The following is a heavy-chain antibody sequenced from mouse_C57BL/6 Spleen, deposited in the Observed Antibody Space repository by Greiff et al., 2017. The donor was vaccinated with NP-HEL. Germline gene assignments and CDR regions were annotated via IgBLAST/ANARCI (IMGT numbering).Heavy chain of an antibody. CDR2: IYPGDGDT. V-gene: IGHV1-82*01. CDR3: ARGDYYAMDY. CDR1: GYAFSSSW. J-gene: IGHJ4*01. Sequence: VQLQQSGPELVKPGASVKISCKASGYAFSSSWMNWVKQRPGKGLEWIGRIYPGDGDTNYNGKFKGKATLNADKSSSTAYMQLSSLTSEDSAVYFCARGDYYAMDYWGQGTSVTVSS.